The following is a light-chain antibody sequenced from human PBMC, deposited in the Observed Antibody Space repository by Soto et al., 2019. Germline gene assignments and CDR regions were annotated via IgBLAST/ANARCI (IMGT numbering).Light chain of an antibody. Sequence: VMTQSPATLSVSPGERATLSCRASQTVSSHLAWYQQKPGQAPRLLTYGASTRATDVPARFSGSGSGTEFNLAIRSLQSEDVAVYYGQPYNNWPYTFGQGTKLEIK. V-gene: IGKV3-15*01. J-gene: IGKJ2*01. CDR1: QTVSSH. CDR3: QPYNNWPYT. CDR2: GAS.